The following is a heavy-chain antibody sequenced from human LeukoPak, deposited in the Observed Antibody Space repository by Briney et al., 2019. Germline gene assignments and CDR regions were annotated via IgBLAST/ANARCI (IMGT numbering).Heavy chain of an antibody. J-gene: IGHJ6*02. CDR2: IYSGGST. V-gene: IGHV3-53*04. D-gene: IGHD3-10*01. CDR3: ARDSRGPDYYGSGSYYGMDV. Sequence: PGGSLRLSCAASGFTVSSNYMSWVRQAPGKGLEWASVIYSGGSTYYADSVKGRFTISRHNSKNTLYLQMNSLRADDTAAYYCARDSRGPDYYGSGSYYGMDVWGQGTTVTVSS. CDR1: GFTVSSNY.